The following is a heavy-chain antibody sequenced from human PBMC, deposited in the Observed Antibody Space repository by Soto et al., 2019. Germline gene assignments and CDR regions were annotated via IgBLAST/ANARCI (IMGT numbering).Heavy chain of an antibody. CDR1: GYTFSNYG. CDR2: ISGYNGNT. V-gene: IGHV1-18*01. Sequence: QVQLVQSGAEVKKPGASVTVSCKTSGYTFSNYGINWVRQAPGQGLEWMGWISGYNGNTNYAQTVQGRVTMTTDTSTGTVYMELRRLKSYDTAIYYCSRFIMVGGWFDPNYYHGMDVWGQGTTVTVSS. CDR3: SRFIMVGGWFDPNYYHGMDV. J-gene: IGHJ6*02. D-gene: IGHD6-19*01.